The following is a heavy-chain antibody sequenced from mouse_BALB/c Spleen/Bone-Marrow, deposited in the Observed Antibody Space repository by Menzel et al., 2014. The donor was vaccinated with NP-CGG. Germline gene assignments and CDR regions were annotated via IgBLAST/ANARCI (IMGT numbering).Heavy chain of an antibody. J-gene: IGHJ3*01. CDR2: IYPGNSDT. CDR1: GYTFTSYW. Sequence: VQLKESGTVLARPGASVKMSCKASGYTFTSYWMRWVKQRPGQGLEWIGTIYPGNSDTSYNQKFKGKAKLTAVTSTSTAYMELSSLTNEDSAVYYCTRVITTGSAWFAYWGQGTLVTVS. V-gene: IGHV1-5*01. CDR3: TRVITTGSAWFAY. D-gene: IGHD2-4*01.